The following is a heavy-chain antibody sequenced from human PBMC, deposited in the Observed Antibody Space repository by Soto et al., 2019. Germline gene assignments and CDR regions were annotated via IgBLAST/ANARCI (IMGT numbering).Heavy chain of an antibody. CDR1: GYSISSSNW. CDR3: ARISRRSRDSEMDV. Sequence: QVQLQESGPGLVKPSDTLSLTCAVSGYSISSSNWWGWIRQPPGKGLEWIGYIYYSGSTYYNPSLKSRVTMSVDTSKNQFSLKLSSVTAVDRAVYYWARISRRSRDSEMDVWGHGTTVTVSS. D-gene: IGHD2-21*01. V-gene: IGHV4-28*01. CDR2: IYYSGST. J-gene: IGHJ6*02.